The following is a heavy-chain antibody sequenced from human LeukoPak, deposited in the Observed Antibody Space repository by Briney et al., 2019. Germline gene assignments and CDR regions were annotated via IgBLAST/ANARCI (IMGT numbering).Heavy chain of an antibody. CDR2: IAYDGSNE. CDR1: GFTFTNYG. Sequence: GGSLRLSCVVSGFTFTNYGMHSVPQAPGKGLDWVASIAYDGSNENYAESVKGRFTVSRDNSKNTLYMQLNSLRAEDTAVYCCARPSGSVTIFGVVDYFDYWGQGSLVTVSS. CDR3: ARPSGSVTIFGVVDYFDY. J-gene: IGHJ4*02. D-gene: IGHD3-3*01. V-gene: IGHV3-30*04.